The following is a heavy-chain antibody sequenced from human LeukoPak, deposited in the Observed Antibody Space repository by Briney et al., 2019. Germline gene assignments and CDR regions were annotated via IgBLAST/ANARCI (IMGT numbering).Heavy chain of an antibody. CDR2: ISTTGDRT. Sequence: GGSLRPSCAASGFTFNSYAMIWVRQAPGKGLESISSISTTGDRTYYADSVKGRFAISRDNSKNTLYLQMNSLRAEDTAVYYCAKILERELQYYYYGMDVWGQGTSVTVSS. J-gene: IGHJ6*02. CDR3: AKILERELQYYYYGMDV. V-gene: IGHV3-23*01. D-gene: IGHD5-24*01. CDR1: GFTFNSYA.